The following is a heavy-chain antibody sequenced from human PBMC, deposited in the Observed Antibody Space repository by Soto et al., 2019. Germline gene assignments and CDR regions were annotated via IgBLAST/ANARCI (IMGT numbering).Heavy chain of an antibody. J-gene: IGHJ4*02. CDR1: GFTFSSYE. CDR3: ATSRVPPYYDFWSGYWGGFDY. V-gene: IGHV3-48*03. CDR2: ISSSGSTI. D-gene: IGHD3-3*01. Sequence: PVGSLRLSCAASGFTFSSYEMNWVRQAPGKGLEWVSYISSSGSTIYYADSVKGRFTISRDNAKNSLYLQMNSLRAEDTAVYYCATSRVPPYYDFWSGYWGGFDYWGQGTLVTVSS.